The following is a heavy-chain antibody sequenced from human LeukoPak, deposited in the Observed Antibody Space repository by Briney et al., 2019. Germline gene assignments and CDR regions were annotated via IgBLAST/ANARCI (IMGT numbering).Heavy chain of an antibody. D-gene: IGHD2-2*01. Sequence: NPSETLSLTCAVYGGSFGGYYWSWIRQPPGKGLEWIGEINHSGSTNYNPSLKSRVTISVDTSKNQFSLKLSSVTAADTAVYYCARTRVYCSSTSCYGYGMDVWGQGTTVTVSS. J-gene: IGHJ6*02. CDR3: ARTRVYCSSTSCYGYGMDV. CDR2: INHSGST. CDR1: GGSFGGYY. V-gene: IGHV4-34*01.